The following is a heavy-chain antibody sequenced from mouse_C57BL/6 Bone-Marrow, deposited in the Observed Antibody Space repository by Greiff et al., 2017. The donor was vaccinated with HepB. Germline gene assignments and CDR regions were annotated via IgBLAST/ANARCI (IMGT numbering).Heavy chain of an antibody. V-gene: IGHV3-6*01. Sequence: EVKLQESGPGLVKPSQSLSLTCSVTGYSITSGYYWNWIRQFPGNKLEWMGYISYDGSNNYNPSLKNRISITRDTSKNQFFLKLNSVTTEDTATYYCARTTGYWGQGTTLTVSS. J-gene: IGHJ2*01. CDR2: ISYDGSN. CDR3: ARTTGY. CDR1: GYSITSGYY. D-gene: IGHD1-1*01.